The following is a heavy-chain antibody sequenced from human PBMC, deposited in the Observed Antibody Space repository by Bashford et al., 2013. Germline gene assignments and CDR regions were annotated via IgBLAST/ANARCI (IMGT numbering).Heavy chain of an antibody. V-gene: IGHV3-20*03. J-gene: IGHJ3*02. D-gene: IGHD1-26*01. CDR2: INWSGGRT. Sequence: VRQAPGKGLEWVSSINWSGGRTSHTDSVKGRFTISRDNAKKSLYLQMSSLRTEDTALYFCVREGEGAMARTFDIWGQGTMVTVSS. CDR3: VREGEGAMARTFDI.